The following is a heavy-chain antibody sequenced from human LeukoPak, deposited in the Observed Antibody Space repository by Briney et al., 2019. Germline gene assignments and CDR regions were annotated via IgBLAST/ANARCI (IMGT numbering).Heavy chain of an antibody. Sequence: ASVTLSCKASGYTFTDYYMHWVRLAPGHGLEWMGWINPNSGGTNYVQKFQGWVTMTRDTSINTAYMELSRLTSDDTAVYYCARANFLYCSSTSCLFDYWGQGTLVTVSS. D-gene: IGHD2-2*01. CDR2: INPNSGGT. CDR1: GYTFTDYY. CDR3: ARANFLYCSSTSCLFDY. V-gene: IGHV1-2*04. J-gene: IGHJ4*02.